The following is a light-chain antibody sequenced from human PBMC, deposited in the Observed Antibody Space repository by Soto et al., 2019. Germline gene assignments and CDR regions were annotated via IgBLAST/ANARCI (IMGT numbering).Light chain of an antibody. J-gene: IGLJ2*01. CDR1: SSDVGGYDF. CDR3: SSYTSTRKGVL. CDR2: DVS. Sequence: QSVLTQPASVSASPGQSITISCTGTSSDVGGYDFVSWYQQHPGKAPKLMIYDVSNRPSGVSNRFSGSESGNTASLTISGLQAEDEADYYCSSYTSTRKGVLLGGGTKLTVL. V-gene: IGLV2-14*01.